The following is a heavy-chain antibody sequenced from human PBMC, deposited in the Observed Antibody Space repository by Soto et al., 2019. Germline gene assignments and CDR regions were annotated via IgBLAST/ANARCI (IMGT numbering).Heavy chain of an antibody. J-gene: IGHJ4*02. Sequence: EVQLVESGGAVVQPGGSLRLSCVASGLTFEDYTFHWVRQVPGQGLEWVSFVSWDGGSTYYADSVKGRFAISRDNSKNCLYLQMNSLRSEDSALYYCAKDQGPGRGDCFDSWGQGTLVNVSS. V-gene: IGHV3-43*01. CDR2: VSWDGGST. D-gene: IGHD2-21*01. CDR3: AKDQGPGRGDCFDS. CDR1: GLTFEDYT.